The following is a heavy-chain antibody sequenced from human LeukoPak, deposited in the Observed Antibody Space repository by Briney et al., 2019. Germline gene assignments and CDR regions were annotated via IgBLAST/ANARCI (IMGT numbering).Heavy chain of an antibody. CDR2: ISAYNGNT. D-gene: IGHD3-22*01. J-gene: IGHJ4*02. Sequence: GASVKVSCKASGGTFSSYAISWVRQAPGQGLEWMGWISAYNGNTNYAQKLQGRVTMTTDTSTSTAYMELRSLRSDDTAVYYCARGTNYYDSSGYGYWGQGTLVTVSS. V-gene: IGHV1-18*01. CDR3: ARGTNYYDSSGYGY. CDR1: GGTFSSYA.